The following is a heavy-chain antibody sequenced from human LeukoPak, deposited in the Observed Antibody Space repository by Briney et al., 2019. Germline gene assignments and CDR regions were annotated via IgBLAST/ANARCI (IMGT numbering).Heavy chain of an antibody. J-gene: IGHJ4*02. CDR2: IYSGGST. CDR1: GFTDSSNY. D-gene: IGHD6-13*01. V-gene: IGHV3-53*01. Sequence: GGSLRLYCAASGFTDSSNYMIWVPQAPGKGLVWVSVIYSGGSTYYADSVKGRFTISRDNSKNTLYLQMNSLRAEDAAVYFCASSRRIATSYYFGYWGQGALVTVAS. CDR3: ASSRRIATSYYFGY.